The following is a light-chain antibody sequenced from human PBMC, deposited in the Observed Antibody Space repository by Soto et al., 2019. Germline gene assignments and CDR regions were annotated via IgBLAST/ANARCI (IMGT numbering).Light chain of an antibody. CDR3: QQYDSLSYN. J-gene: IGKJ2*01. Sequence: DIQMTQSPSSLSASVGDRVTITCQASQDISTFLNWYHHRPGKAPKLLIYDASNLQSGVPSRFSASGAGTDFTFTSSSVQPEDVGTYYCQQYDSLSYNFGQGTKLEI. V-gene: IGKV1-33*01. CDR1: QDISTF. CDR2: DAS.